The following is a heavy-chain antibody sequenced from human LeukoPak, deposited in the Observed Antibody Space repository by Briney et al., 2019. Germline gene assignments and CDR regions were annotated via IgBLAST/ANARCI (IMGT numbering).Heavy chain of an antibody. J-gene: IGHJ5*02. V-gene: IGHV3-23*01. CDR2: ITSGGST. CDR1: GLTFSSYA. D-gene: IGHD3-10*01. Sequence: GGSLRLSCAASGLTFSSYAMSWVRQAPGKGLEWVSAITSGGSTNYADSVKGRFAISRDNAKNSLYLQMNSLRAEDTAVYYCARLYYYGSGLQAWGQGTLVTVSS. CDR3: ARLYYYGSGLQA.